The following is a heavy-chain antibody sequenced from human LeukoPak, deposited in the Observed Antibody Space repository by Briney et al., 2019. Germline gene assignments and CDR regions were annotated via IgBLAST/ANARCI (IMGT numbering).Heavy chain of an antibody. CDR2: INPSGGST. J-gene: IGHJ4*02. D-gene: IGHD3-10*01. Sequence: ASVKVSCKASGYTFTSYYMHWVRQAPGQGLEWMRIINPSGGSTSYAQKFQGRVTMTRDTSTSTVYMELSSLRSEDTAVYYCATLWFGELFPPPSWGQGTLVTVSS. CDR1: GYTFTSYY. CDR3: ATLWFGELFPPPS. V-gene: IGHV1-46*01.